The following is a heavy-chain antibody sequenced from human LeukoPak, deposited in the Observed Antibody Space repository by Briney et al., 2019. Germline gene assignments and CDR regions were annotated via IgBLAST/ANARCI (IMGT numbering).Heavy chain of an antibody. CDR2: IYYSDST. CDR3: ARHHWIQLWGLSDYYMDA. D-gene: IGHD5-18*01. V-gene: IGHV4-59*08. Sequence: SETLSLTCTVSGGSISNYFWSWIRQPPGKGLECIGYIYYSDSTNYNPSLKSRVTISVDTSKNQFSLKLSSVTAADTAVYYCARHHWIQLWGLSDYYMDAWGKGTTVTISS. CDR1: GGSISNYF. J-gene: IGHJ6*03.